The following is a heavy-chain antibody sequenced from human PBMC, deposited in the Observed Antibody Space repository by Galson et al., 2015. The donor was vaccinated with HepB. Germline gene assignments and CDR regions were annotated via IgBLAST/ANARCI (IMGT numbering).Heavy chain of an antibody. V-gene: IGHV3-7*01. D-gene: IGHD2-15*01. CDR2: IKQDGSEK. CDR3: ARVPPGYCSGGSCYYYYYMDV. J-gene: IGHJ6*03. CDR1: GFTFSNYW. Sequence: SLRLSCAASGFTFSNYWMSWVRQAPGKGLEWVANIKQDGSEKYYVDSVKGRFTISRDNAKNSLYLQMNSLRAEDTAVYYCARVPPGYCSGGSCYYYYYMDVWGKGTTVTVSS.